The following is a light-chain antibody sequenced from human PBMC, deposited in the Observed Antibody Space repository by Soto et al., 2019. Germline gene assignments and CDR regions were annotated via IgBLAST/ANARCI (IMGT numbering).Light chain of an antibody. Sequence: EILMTQSPATLSVSPGERATLSCRASQSVGNNLVWYQQKRGQPPRVLIYGGATRATGIPARFSGSGSGTEFTLTINSLQSEDFAVYYCQQYDSWPTFGQGTKLEIK. CDR1: QSVGNN. J-gene: IGKJ2*01. V-gene: IGKV3-15*01. CDR2: GGA. CDR3: QQYDSWPT.